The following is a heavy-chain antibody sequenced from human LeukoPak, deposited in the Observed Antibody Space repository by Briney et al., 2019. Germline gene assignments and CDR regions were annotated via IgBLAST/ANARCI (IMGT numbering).Heavy chain of an antibody. CDR2: IIPIFGTA. CDR3: ATSRGMATVDY. J-gene: IGHJ4*02. V-gene: IGHV1-69*05. Sequence: SVKVSCKASGGTFSSYAISWVRQAPGQGLEWRGRIIPIFGTANYAQKFQGRVTITTDESTSTAYMELSSLRSEDTAVYYCATSRGMATVDYWGQGTLVTVSS. CDR1: GGTFSSYA. D-gene: IGHD5-24*01.